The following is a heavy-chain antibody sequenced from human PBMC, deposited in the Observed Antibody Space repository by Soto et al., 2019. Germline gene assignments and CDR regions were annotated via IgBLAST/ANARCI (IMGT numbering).Heavy chain of an antibody. D-gene: IGHD3-16*01. CDR1: CASIISYY. V-gene: IGHV4-4*07. CDR3: ARDRGFTSGYEGLVDY. J-gene: IGHJ4*02. CDR2: IQASGST. Sequence: SETLSLTCTFSCASIISYYWSWIRQPAGKGLEWIGRIQASGSTKYNPSLKSRLTLSVDTSKNQFSLELNSVTAADTAVYYCARDRGFTSGYEGLVDYWGQGTLVTVSS.